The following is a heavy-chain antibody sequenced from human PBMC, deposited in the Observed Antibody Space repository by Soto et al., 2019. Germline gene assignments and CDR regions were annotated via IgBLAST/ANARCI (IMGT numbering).Heavy chain of an antibody. Sequence: QVQLVQSGAEVKKPGASVKVSCKASGYTFSDYYMHWVRQAPGQGLEWMGWINANSGGTTYAQKFQGRFTMTRDTSISTAYMELSSLSSDDTAIYYCARLQIEVAGTNWGQGTLVTVSS. CDR1: GYTFSDYY. J-gene: IGHJ4*02. D-gene: IGHD6-19*01. CDR2: INANSGGT. V-gene: IGHV1-2*02. CDR3: ARLQIEVAGTN.